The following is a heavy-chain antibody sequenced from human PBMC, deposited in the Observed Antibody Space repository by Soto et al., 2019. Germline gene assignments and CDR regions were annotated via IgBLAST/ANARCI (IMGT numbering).Heavy chain of an antibody. V-gene: IGHV1-8*01. CDR3: ARELYSSGWPT. Sequence: GASVKVSCKASGYTFTSYDINWVRQATGQGLEWMGWMNPNSGNTVYAQKFQGRVTMTRNTSISTAYMELSSLRSEDTAVYYCARELYSSGWPTWGQGTLVTVSS. J-gene: IGHJ5*02. D-gene: IGHD6-19*01. CDR2: MNPNSGNT. CDR1: GYTFTSYD.